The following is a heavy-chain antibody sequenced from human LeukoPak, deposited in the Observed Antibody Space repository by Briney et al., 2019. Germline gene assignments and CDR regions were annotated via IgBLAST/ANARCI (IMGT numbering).Heavy chain of an antibody. CDR3: ARSNGYDSSGYYYPYNWFDP. CDR2: IYSGGST. D-gene: IGHD3-22*01. CDR1: GFTFSSYE. J-gene: IGHJ5*02. Sequence: PGGSLRLPCAASGFTFSSYEMNWVRQAPGKGLEWVSVIYSGGSTYYADSVKGRFTISRDNSKNTLYLQMNSLRAEDTAVYYCARSNGYDSSGYYYPYNWFDPWGQGTLVTVSS. V-gene: IGHV3-53*01.